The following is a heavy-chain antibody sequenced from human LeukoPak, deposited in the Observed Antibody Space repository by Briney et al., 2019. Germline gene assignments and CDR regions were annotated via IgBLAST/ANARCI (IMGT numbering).Heavy chain of an antibody. CDR3: AGAIVGATYDY. V-gene: IGHV3-48*01. CDR2: ISSSSSTI. CDR1: GFTFSSYA. D-gene: IGHD1-26*01. J-gene: IGHJ4*02. Sequence: GGSLRLSCAASGFTFSSYAMSWVRQAPGKGLEWVSYISSSSSTIYYADSAKGRFTISRDNSKNTLYLQMTSLRAEDTAVYYCAGAIVGATYDYWGQGTLVTVSS.